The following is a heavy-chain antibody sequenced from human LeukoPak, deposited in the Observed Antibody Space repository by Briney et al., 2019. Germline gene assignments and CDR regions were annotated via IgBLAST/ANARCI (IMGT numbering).Heavy chain of an antibody. J-gene: IGHJ3*01. V-gene: IGHV4-59*08. D-gene: IGHD5-12*01. Sequence: SETLSLTCTVSGGSVSSFYWSWIRQPPGKGLEWIGYIYYTGSTNYSPSLKSRVTISVDTSKNRFSLKLSSVTAADTALYYCVRQDMFNGYVPRGDAFDVWGQGTMVTVSS. CDR2: IYYTGST. CDR3: VRQDMFNGYVPRGDAFDV. CDR1: GGSVSSFY.